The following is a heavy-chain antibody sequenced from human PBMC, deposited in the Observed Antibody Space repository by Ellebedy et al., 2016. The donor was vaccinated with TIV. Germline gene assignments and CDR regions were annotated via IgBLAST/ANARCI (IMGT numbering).Heavy chain of an antibody. CDR2: INHSGST. CDR3: AGGYYYYGMDV. V-gene: IGHV4-34*01. CDR1: GGSFSGYY. Sequence: SETLSLTCAVYGGSFSGYYWSWIRQTPGKGLEWIGEINHSGSTNFNPSLKSRVTISVDKSKNQFSLRLSSVTAADTAVYYCAGGYYYYGMDVWGQGTTVTVSS. J-gene: IGHJ6*02.